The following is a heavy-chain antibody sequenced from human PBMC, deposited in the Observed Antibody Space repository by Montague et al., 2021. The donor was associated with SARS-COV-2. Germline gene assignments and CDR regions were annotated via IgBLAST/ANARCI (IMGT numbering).Heavy chain of an antibody. CDR2: IYWGDEK. Sequence: PALVKPTQTLTLTCTFSGFSITTSTMGVGWIRQPPGKALEWLALIYWGDEKRFSPSLKSRLTITKDTSKNQVVLTMTNMDPVDTATYYCVHSYADYLFDYWGQGTLVSVSS. J-gene: IGHJ4*02. CDR1: GFSITTSTMG. D-gene: IGHD4-17*01. CDR3: VHSYADYLFDY. V-gene: IGHV2-5*02.